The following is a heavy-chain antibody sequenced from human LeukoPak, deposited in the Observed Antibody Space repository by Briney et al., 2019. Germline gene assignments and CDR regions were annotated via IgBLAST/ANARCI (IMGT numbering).Heavy chain of an antibody. V-gene: IGHV1-3*01. CDR1: GYTFTSYA. J-gene: IGHJ4*02. Sequence: ASVKVSCKASGYTFTSYAMHWVRQAPGQRLEWMGWINAGNGNTKYSQKFQGRVTITRDTSASTAYMELSSLRSEDTAVYYCARGSMTTVTIVNYFDYWGQGTLVTVSS. CDR3: ARGSMTTVTIVNYFDY. D-gene: IGHD4-17*01. CDR2: INAGNGNT.